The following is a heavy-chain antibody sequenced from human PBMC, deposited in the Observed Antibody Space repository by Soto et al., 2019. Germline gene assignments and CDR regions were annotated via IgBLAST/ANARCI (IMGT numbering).Heavy chain of an antibody. CDR1: GYTFTSYG. D-gene: IGHD2-8*01. CDR2: ISAYNGNT. J-gene: IGHJ6*02. V-gene: IGHV1-18*01. CDR3: ARGRGTSFYYGMDV. Sequence: QVQLVQSGAEVKKPGASVKVSCKASGYTFTSYGIRWVRQAPGQGLEWMGWISAYNGNTEYIEKLQGRVTMTTDTSTNTAYMELRSLRSDDTAVYYCARGRGTSFYYGMDVWGQGTTVSVSS.